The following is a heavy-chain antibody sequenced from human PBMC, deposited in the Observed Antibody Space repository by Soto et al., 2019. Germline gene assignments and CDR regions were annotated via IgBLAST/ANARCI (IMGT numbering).Heavy chain of an antibody. D-gene: IGHD4-4*01. Sequence: QVQMKQSGGEAKKPGASVKVSCKTSGYTFTSHGVSWVRQAPGQGLEWLGDISRYNGERDYDQKFQDRFTMSIDNTTNTDVMERRNLRSDDSAVYYCARDVEYSTSVCEHWGQGTPVIVS. CDR3: ARDVEYSTSVCEH. V-gene: IGHV1-18*04. CDR2: ISRYNGER. CDR1: GYTFTSHG. J-gene: IGHJ4*02.